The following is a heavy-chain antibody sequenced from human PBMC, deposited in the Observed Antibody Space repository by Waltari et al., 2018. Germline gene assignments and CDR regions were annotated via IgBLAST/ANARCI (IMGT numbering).Heavy chain of an antibody. V-gene: IGHV5-51*01. J-gene: IGHJ6*02. D-gene: IGHD3-16*02. Sequence: EVQLVQSGAEMKKPGESLKISCQAFGSSFTSYWIGWVRQSPGKGLEWMGIIDPGDSDARYSPSFHGHVTMSADKSTNTAYLQWARLRASDTATYYCARQSLWGSYPLSYEYYGMDVWGQGTTVTVSS. CDR2: IDPGDSDA. CDR1: GSSFTSYW. CDR3: ARQSLWGSYPLSYEYYGMDV.